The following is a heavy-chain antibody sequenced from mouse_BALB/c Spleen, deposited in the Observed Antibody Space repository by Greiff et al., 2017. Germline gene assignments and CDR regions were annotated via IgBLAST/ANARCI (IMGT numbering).Heavy chain of an antibody. V-gene: IGHV3-2*02. CDR2: ISYSGST. D-gene: IGHD2-10*01. CDR3: ARAPYSNWYFDV. CDR1: GYSITSDYA. J-gene: IGHJ1*01. Sequence: DVKLVESGPGLVKPSQSLSLTCTVTGYSITSDYAWNWIRQFPGNKLEWMGYISYSGSTSYNPSLKSRISITRDTSKNQFFLQLNSVTTEDTATYYCARAPYSNWYFDVWGAGTTVTVSS.